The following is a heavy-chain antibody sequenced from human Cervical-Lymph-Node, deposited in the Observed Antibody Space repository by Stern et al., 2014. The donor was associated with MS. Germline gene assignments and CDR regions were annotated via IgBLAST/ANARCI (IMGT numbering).Heavy chain of an antibody. J-gene: IGHJ3*02. CDR2: VSSDGANT. V-gene: IGHV3-30*01. CDR1: GFIFSNYA. Sequence: VQLLASGGGVVQPGRSLRLSCAASGFIFSNYAMHWVRQPPGEGLEWVAVVSSDGANTYFADSVKGRFTISRDNSKNTLYLQMNSLKIEDTAIYYCASQIWGQGTMVTVSS. CDR3: ASQI.